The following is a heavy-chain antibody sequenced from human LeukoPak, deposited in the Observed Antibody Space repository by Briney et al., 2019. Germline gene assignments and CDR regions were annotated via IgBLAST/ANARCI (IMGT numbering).Heavy chain of an antibody. CDR1: GYAFSSYD. Sequence: ASVKVSCKAAGYAFSSYDINWVRHAPGQGLEYMGWMNPSSGNTGYTQKFQGRITMTRDTSIGTAYMELSSLKSEDTALYYCTRMRGYTYGYWYLDLWGRGTLVTVSS. CDR3: TRMRGYTYGYWYLDL. D-gene: IGHD5-18*01. CDR2: MNPSSGNT. V-gene: IGHV1-8*01. J-gene: IGHJ2*01.